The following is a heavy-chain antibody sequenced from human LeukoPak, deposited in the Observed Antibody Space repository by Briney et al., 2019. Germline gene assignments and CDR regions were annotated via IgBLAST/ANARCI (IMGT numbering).Heavy chain of an antibody. J-gene: IGHJ4*02. CDR1: GFTFSSYA. V-gene: IGHV3-30-3*01. D-gene: IGHD3-3*01. Sequence: GGSLRLSCAASGFTFSSYAMHWVRQAPGKGLEWVAVISYDGSNKYYADSVKGRFTISRDNSKNTLYLQMNSLRAEDTAVYYCARDVFGVVSDYWGQGTLVTVSS. CDR2: ISYDGSNK. CDR3: ARDVFGVVSDY.